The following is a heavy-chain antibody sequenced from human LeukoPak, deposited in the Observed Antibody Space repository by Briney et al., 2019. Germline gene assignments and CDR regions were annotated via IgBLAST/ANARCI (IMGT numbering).Heavy chain of an antibody. V-gene: IGHV1-18*01. CDR1: GYTFIGYS. CDR2: ITPYNGNT. D-gene: IGHD4-23*01. CDR3: AREYGGNPGLFGY. Sequence: ASVKVSCKASGYTFIGYSISWVQQAPGHGLEWMGWITPYNGNTNYVQNFQGRVTMTTDTSTSTAYTELRSLRSDDTAVYYCAREYGGNPGLFGYWGQGTLVTVSS. J-gene: IGHJ4*02.